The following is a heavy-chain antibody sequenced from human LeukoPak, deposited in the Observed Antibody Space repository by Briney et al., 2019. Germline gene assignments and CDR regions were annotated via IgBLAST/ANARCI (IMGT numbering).Heavy chain of an antibody. CDR2: INPNSGGT. CDR3: ARDPGYSSSWYSGAFDI. J-gene: IGHJ3*02. V-gene: IGHV1-2*02. Sequence: ASVKVSCKASGYTFTGYYMHWVRQAPRQGLEWMGWINPNSGGTNYAQKFQGRVTMTRDTSISTAYMELSRLRSDDTAVYYCARDPGYSSSWYSGAFDIWGQGTMVTVSS. CDR1: GYTFTGYY. D-gene: IGHD6-13*01.